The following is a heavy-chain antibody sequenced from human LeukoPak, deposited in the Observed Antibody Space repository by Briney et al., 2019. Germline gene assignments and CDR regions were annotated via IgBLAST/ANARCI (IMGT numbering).Heavy chain of an antibody. J-gene: IGHJ6*03. CDR1: GYTLTELS. V-gene: IGHV1-24*01. Sequence: ASVKVSCKVSGYTLTELSMHWVRQAPGKGLEWMGGFEPEDGETIYAQKFQGRVTMTEDTSTDTAYMELSSLRSEDTAVYYCATGGSYYYYYMDVWGKGTTVTVSS. D-gene: IGHD1-26*01. CDR2: FEPEDGET. CDR3: ATGGSYYYYYMDV.